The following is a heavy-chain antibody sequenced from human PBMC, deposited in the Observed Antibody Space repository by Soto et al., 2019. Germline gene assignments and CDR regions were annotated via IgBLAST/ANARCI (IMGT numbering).Heavy chain of an antibody. CDR1: GGSITSGGYS. V-gene: IGHV4-30-2*01. D-gene: IGHD2-21*02. CDR3: ARVVVGPAIWGDYFDS. Sequence: QLQLQESGSGLVKPSQTLSLTCAVSGGSITSGGYSWSWIRQPPGQGLEWIANIYHSGSTYSHTSLKSRVTISLNRSHNHFYLDLSSVTAADTAVYYGARVVVGPAIWGDYFDSCGQGTLVTVSS. J-gene: IGHJ4*02. CDR2: IYHSGST.